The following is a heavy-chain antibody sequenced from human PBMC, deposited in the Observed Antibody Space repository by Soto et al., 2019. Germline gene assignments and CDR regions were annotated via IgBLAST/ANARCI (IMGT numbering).Heavy chain of an antibody. CDR1: GFTFDDYA. Sequence: GGSLRLSCAASGFTFDDYAMHWVRQAPGKGLEWVSGISWNSGSIGYADSVKGRFTISRDNAKNSLYLQMNSLRAEDTALYYCAKDGGSGSYSYHYYYMDVWGKGTTVTVSS. J-gene: IGHJ6*03. CDR2: ISWNSGSI. D-gene: IGHD3-10*01. V-gene: IGHV3-9*01. CDR3: AKDGGSGSYSYHYYYMDV.